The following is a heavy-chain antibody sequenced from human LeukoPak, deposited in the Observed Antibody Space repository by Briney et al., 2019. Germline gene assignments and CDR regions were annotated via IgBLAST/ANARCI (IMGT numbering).Heavy chain of an antibody. CDR1: GGSFSGYY. Sequence: TSETLSLTCAVYGGSFSGYYWSWIRQPPGKGLEWIGEINHSGSTNYNPSLKSRVTISVDTSKNQFSLKLSSVTAADTAVYYCARIKPHRQRDYWGQGTLVTVSS. V-gene: IGHV4-34*01. J-gene: IGHJ4*02. D-gene: IGHD1-14*01. CDR3: ARIKPHRQRDY. CDR2: INHSGST.